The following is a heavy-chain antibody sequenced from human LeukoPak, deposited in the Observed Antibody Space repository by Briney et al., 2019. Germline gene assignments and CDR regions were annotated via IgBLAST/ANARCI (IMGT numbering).Heavy chain of an antibody. Sequence: ASVTVSCKASGYTFTGYYMHWERQAPGQGLEWMGWINPNSGGTNYAQKFQGRVTMTRDTSISTAYMELSRLRSDDTAVYYCARDLELGSVRWFDPWGQGTLVTVTA. CDR2: INPNSGGT. CDR3: ARDLELGSVRWFDP. CDR1: GYTFTGYY. J-gene: IGHJ5*02. D-gene: IGHD1-7*01. V-gene: IGHV1-2*02.